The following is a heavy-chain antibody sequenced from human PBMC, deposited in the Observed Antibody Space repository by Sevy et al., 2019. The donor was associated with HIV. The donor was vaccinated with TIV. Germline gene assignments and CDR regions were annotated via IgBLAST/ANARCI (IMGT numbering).Heavy chain of an antibody. V-gene: IGHV3-30-3*01. J-gene: IGHJ4*02. CDR3: ARGREVVTAKRIYYFDY. Sequence: GGSLRLSCAASGFTFSSYAMHWVRQAPGKGLEWVAVISYDGSNKYYADSVKGRFTISRDNSKNTLYLQMNRLRAEDTAVYYCARGREVVTAKRIYYFDYWGQGTLVTVSS. CDR2: ISYDGSNK. CDR1: GFTFSSYA. D-gene: IGHD2-21*02.